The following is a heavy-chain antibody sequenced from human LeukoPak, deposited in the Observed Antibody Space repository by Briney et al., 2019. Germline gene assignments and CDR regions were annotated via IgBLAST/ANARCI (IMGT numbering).Heavy chain of an antibody. CDR1: GGTFSSYA. CDR3: AVDIYPDSVVVPAAMRFDY. V-gene: IGHV1-69*05. J-gene: IGHJ4*02. CDR2: IIPIFGTA. D-gene: IGHD2-2*01. Sequence: GASVKVSCKASGGTFSSYAISWVRQAPGQGLEWMGGIIPIFGTANYAQKFQGRVTITTDDSTSTAYMELSSLRSEDTAVYYCAVDIYPDSVVVPAAMRFDYWGQGTLVTVSS.